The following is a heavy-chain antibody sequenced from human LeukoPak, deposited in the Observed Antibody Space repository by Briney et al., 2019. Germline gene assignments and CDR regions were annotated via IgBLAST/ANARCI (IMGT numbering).Heavy chain of an antibody. CDR2: IYYNDNT. V-gene: IGHV4-39*01. J-gene: IGHJ4*02. CDR1: GGSISRSSYY. Sequence: SETLSLTCTVSGGSISRSSYYWGWIRQPPGKGLEWIASIYYNDNTYYNPSLKSRVTISVDTSKNQFSLKLSSVTAADTAVYYCARHLAPAAIGWDYWGQGTLVTVSS. D-gene: IGHD2-2*02. CDR3: ARHLAPAAIGWDY.